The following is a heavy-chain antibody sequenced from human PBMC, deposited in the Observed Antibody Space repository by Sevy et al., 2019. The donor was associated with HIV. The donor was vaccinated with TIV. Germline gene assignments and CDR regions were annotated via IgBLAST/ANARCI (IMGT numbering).Heavy chain of an antibody. J-gene: IGHJ4*02. CDR3: ARFSGGDYFDY. V-gene: IGHV4-34*01. Sequence: SETLSLTCAVYGGSFSGYYWSWIRQPPGKGLEWIGEINHSGSTNYNPSLKSRVTISVETSKNQFSLKLSSVTAADTAVYYCARFSGGDYFDYWGQGTLVTVSS. D-gene: IGHD3-10*01. CDR2: INHSGST. CDR1: GGSFSGYY.